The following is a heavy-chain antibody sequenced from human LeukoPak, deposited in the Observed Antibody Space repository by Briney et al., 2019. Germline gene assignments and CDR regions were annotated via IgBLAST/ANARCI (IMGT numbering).Heavy chain of an antibody. CDR3: AREGSGYDYYYFDY. CDR1: GYIFAGYN. J-gene: IGHJ4*02. Sequence: GASAKASCKTSGYIFAGYNMHWVRQAPGQGLEWMGRIDPHSGDIRISQKFQGRVTVTRDTSISTVYMELNGLTSDDTAIYYCAREGSGYDYYYFDYWGQGTLVTASS. CDR2: IDPHSGDI. V-gene: IGHV1-2*02. D-gene: IGHD5-12*01.